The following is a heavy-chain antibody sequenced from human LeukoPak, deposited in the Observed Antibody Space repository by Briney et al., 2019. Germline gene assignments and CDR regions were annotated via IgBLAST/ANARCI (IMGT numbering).Heavy chain of an antibody. V-gene: IGHV3-30-3*01. CDR3: AKEQEQQPVPYYYYGMDV. CDR1: GFTFNSYA. D-gene: IGHD6-13*01. J-gene: IGHJ6*02. Sequence: PGRSLRLSCAASGFTFNSYAMHWVRQAPGKGLEWVALISYDGSNEYYADSVKGRFTISRDNSKNTLYLQMNSLRGEDTAVYYCAKEQEQQPVPYYYYGMDVWGQGTTVTVSS. CDR2: ISYDGSNE.